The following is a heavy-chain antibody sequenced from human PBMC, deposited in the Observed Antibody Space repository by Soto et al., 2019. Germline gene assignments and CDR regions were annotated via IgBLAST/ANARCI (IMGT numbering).Heavy chain of an antibody. Sequence: VQLVQTGAEVKKPGESLKISCKSSGYFFSNYWIGWVRQMPGKGLEWMGAVQPLDSDTRDSPSLQGQVTISADNSISTAYLQWSSLRASDTAMYYCVRFVSGYDWGHYYMDVWGKGTTVTVSS. J-gene: IGHJ6*03. CDR2: VQPLDSDT. D-gene: IGHD5-12*01. CDR1: GYFFSNYW. CDR3: VRFVSGYDWGHYYMDV. V-gene: IGHV5-51*03.